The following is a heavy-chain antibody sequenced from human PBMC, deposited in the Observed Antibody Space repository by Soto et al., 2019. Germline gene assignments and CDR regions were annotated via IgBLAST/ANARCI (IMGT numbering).Heavy chain of an antibody. CDR1: GYSFTSYW. V-gene: IGHV5-51*01. CDR3: ARIFGVVIPALDYFDY. CDR2: IYPGDSDT. J-gene: IGHJ4*02. D-gene: IGHD3-3*01. Sequence: PGESLKISCKGSGYSFTSYWIGWVRQMPGKGLEWMGIIYPGDSDTRYSPSFQGQVTISADKSISTAYLQWSSLKASDTAMYYCARIFGVVIPALDYFDYWGQGTLVTVSS.